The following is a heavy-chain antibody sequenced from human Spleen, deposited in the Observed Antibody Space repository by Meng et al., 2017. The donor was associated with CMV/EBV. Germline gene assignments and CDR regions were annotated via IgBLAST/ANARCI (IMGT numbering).Heavy chain of an antibody. CDR2: INSDGSST. D-gene: IGHD3-10*01. J-gene: IGHJ4*02. V-gene: IGHV3-74*01. CDR3: ARDRFGELAFDY. Sequence: CAASGFTFSSYWMHWVRQAPGKGLVWVSRINSDGSSTSYADSVKGRFTISRDDAKNTLYLQMNSLRAEDTAVYYCARDRFGELAFDYWGQGTLVTVSS. CDR1: GFTFSSYW.